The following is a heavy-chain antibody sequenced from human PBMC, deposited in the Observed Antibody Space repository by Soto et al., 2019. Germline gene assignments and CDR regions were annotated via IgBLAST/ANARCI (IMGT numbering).Heavy chain of an antibody. CDR2: IYYSGST. J-gene: IGHJ2*01. CDR3: ASAAYCGGDCYSSWYFDL. CDR1: VGSISSGDYY. Sequence: SETLSLTCTVSVGSISSGDYYWSWIRQPPGKGLEWIGYIYYSGSTYYNPSLKSRVTISVDTSKNQSSLKLTPVTAADTAVYSCASAAYCGGDCYSSWYFDLWGRGTVVTVSS. V-gene: IGHV4-30-4*01. D-gene: IGHD2-21*02.